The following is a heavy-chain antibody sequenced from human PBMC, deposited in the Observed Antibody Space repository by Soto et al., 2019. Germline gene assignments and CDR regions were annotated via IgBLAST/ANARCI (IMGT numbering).Heavy chain of an antibody. Sequence: QVQLQQWGAGLLKPSETLSLTCAVDGGSFSGYYWSWIRQPPGKGLEWIGEINHSGSTNYNPSLKSRVTISVGTSKNQCSLKLSSVTAADTAVYYCARWADCSGGSCYSSAFDIWGQGTMVTVSS. D-gene: IGHD2-15*01. CDR1: GGSFSGYY. J-gene: IGHJ3*02. CDR3: ARWADCSGGSCYSSAFDI. CDR2: INHSGST. V-gene: IGHV4-34*01.